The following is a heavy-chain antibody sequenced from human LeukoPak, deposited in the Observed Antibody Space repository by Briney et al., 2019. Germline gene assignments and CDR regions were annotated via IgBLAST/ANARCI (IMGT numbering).Heavy chain of an antibody. J-gene: IGHJ4*02. CDR1: GFTFSSYG. D-gene: IGHD6-19*01. V-gene: IGHV3-30*02. CDR3: AKQYDSSGWYPHFDY. CDR2: IRYDGSNK. Sequence: GGSLRLSRAASGFTFSSYGMHWVRQAPGKGLEWVAFIRYDGSNKYYADSVKGRFTISRDNSKNTLYLQMNSLRAEDTAVYYCAKQYDSSGWYPHFDYWGQGTLVTVSS.